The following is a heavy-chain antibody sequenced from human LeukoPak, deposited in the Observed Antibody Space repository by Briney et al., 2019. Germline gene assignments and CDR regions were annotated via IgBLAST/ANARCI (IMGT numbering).Heavy chain of an antibody. J-gene: IGHJ2*01. CDR1: GGSFSGYY. CDR3: ARWVITVRKWYFDL. CDR2: INHSGST. Sequence: SETLSLTCAVYGGSFSGYYWSWIRQPPGKGLEWIGEINHSGSTNYNPSLKSRVTISVDTSKNQFSLKLSSVTAADTAVYYCARWVITVRKWYFDLWGRGTLVTVSS. V-gene: IGHV4-34*01. D-gene: IGHD3-16*01.